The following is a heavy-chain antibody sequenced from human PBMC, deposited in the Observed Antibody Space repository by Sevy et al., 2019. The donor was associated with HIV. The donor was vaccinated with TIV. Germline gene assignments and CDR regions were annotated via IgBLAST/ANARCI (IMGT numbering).Heavy chain of an antibody. D-gene: IGHD6-6*01. V-gene: IGHV3-30*18. CDR2: ISYDGSNK. CDR3: AKLLPNPQLSSSSVLFDY. CDR1: GFTFSSYG. J-gene: IGHJ4*02. Sequence: GGSLRLSCAASGFTFSSYGMHWVRQAPGKGLEWVAVISYDGSNKYYADSVKGRFTISRDNSKNTLYLQMNSLRAEDRAVYYCAKLLPNPQLSSSSVLFDYWGQGTLVTVSS.